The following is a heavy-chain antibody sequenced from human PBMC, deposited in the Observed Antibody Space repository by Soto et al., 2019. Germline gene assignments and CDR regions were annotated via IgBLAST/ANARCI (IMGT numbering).Heavy chain of an antibody. CDR3: ARDSSVGPITMATLDP. V-gene: IGHV3-21*01. CDR2: ISSSSSYI. D-gene: IGHD3-10*01. Sequence: PGGSLRLSCAASGFTFSIYSMNWVRQAPGKGLEWVSSISSSSSYIYYADSMKGRFTISGDNAKNSLYLLMNSLRAEDTAVYYCARDSSVGPITMATLDPWGQGTLVTVSP. CDR1: GFTFSIYS. J-gene: IGHJ5*02.